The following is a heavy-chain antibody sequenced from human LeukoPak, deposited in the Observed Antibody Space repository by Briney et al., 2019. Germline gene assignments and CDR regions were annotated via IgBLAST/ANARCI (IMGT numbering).Heavy chain of an antibody. CDR1: GYTFSKYG. J-gene: IGHJ3*02. V-gene: IGHV1-18*01. D-gene: IGHD3-10*01. CDR3: ASWLRGVIGAFDI. CDR2: ISAYNGNI. Sequence: GASVKVSCKASGYTFSKYGVSWVRQAPGQGLECMGWISAYNGNIKYVEKFQGRVTMTRDTTTSTAYMELSSLTSADTAVYYCASWLRGVIGAFDIWGQGTMVTVSA.